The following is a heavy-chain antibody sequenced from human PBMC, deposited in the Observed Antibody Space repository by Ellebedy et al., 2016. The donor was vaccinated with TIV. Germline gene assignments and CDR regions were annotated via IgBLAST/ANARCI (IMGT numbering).Heavy chain of an antibody. J-gene: IGHJ4*02. CDR3: ARAGVDFDY. D-gene: IGHD7-27*01. CDR2: ISYDGSNK. Sequence: GESLKISXAASGFTFSSYAMHWVRQAPGKGLEWVAVISYDGSNKYYADSVKGRFTISRDNSKNTLYLQMNSLRAEDTAVYYCARAGVDFDYWGQGTLVTVSS. CDR1: GFTFSSYA. V-gene: IGHV3-30-3*01.